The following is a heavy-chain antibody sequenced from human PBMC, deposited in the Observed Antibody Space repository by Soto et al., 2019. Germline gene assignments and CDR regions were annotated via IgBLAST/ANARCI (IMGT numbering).Heavy chain of an antibody. CDR1: GFTFSSYG. D-gene: IGHD4-17*01. Sequence: LRLSCAASGFTFSSYGMHWVRQAPGKGLEWVAVIFYDGTKKFYADSMKGRFTISRDNSKNTLFLQMNSLRAEDTAVYYCAKDRGALRWSEEHYYFDYWGQGTLVTVSS. CDR2: IFYDGTKK. CDR3: AKDRGALRWSEEHYYFDY. J-gene: IGHJ4*02. V-gene: IGHV3-30*18.